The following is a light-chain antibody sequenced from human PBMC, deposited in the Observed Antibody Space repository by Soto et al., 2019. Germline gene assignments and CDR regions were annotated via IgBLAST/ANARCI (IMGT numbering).Light chain of an antibody. CDR2: EVT. J-gene: IGLJ2*01. V-gene: IGLV2-14*01. CDR1: SSDVGGYNY. CDR3: SSSTSSNTVV. Sequence: QYALTQPASVSGSPGQSITISCTGTSSDVGGYNYVSWYQLHPDKAPKLMIFEVTNRPSGVSNRFSGSKSGNTASLTISGLQAEAEADYYCSSSTSSNTVVFGGWTQLSGL.